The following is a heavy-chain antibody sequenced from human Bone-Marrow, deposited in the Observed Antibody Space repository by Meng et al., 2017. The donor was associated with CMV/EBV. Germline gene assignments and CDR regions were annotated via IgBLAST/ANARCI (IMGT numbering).Heavy chain of an antibody. V-gene: IGHV4-38-2*02. CDR2: IYHSGST. J-gene: IGHJ4*02. D-gene: IGHD3-3*01. Sequence: LSCTVSGYSISSGYYWGWIRQPPGKGLEWIGSIYHSGSTYYNPSLKSRVTISVDTSKNQFSLKLSSVTAADTAVYYCARAGFWSGYYRYYFDYWGQGTLVTVSS. CDR1: GYSISSGYY. CDR3: ARAGFWSGYYRYYFDY.